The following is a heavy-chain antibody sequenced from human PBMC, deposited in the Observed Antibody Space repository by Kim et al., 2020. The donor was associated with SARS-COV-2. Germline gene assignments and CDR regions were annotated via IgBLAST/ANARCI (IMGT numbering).Heavy chain of an antibody. CDR2: IGGGGGST. D-gene: IGHD4-17*01. CDR3: AKELRMTTQTSGGDFFDY. J-gene: IGHJ4*02. V-gene: IGHV3-23*01. CDR1: GFTFTSYA. Sequence: GGSLRLSCVASGFTFTSYAMNWVRQAPGKGLEWVSGIGGGGGSTYYADSVKGRFTISRDSSKNMVYLQMNSLRAEDTAVYYCAKELRMTTQTSGGDFFDYWGRGTLVTVSS.